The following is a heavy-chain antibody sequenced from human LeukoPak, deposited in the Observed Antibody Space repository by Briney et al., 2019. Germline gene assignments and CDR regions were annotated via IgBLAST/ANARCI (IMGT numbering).Heavy chain of an antibody. CDR3: ARAYYDSSGPDA. V-gene: IGHV3-64*01. J-gene: IGHJ5*02. Sequence: GGSLRLSCAASGFTFSSYAMHWVRQAPGKGLEYVSAISSNGGSTYYANSVKGRFTISRDNSKNTLYLQMGSLRAEDMAVYYCARAYYDSSGPDAWGQGTLVTVSS. CDR1: GFTFSSYA. CDR2: ISSNGGST. D-gene: IGHD3-22*01.